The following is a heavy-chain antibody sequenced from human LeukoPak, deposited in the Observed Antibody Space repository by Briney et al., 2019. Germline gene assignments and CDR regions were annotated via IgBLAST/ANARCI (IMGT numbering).Heavy chain of an antibody. CDR2: ISGSGDST. CDR1: GFTFSNYA. CDR3: AKDHVRGSITGTTVDY. V-gene: IGHV3-23*01. Sequence: GGSLRLSCAASGFTFSNYAMNWVCQAPGKGLEWVSAISGSGDSTYYADSVKGRFTISRDNSKSTLYLQMNSLRADDTAVYYCAKDHVRGSITGTTVDYWGQGTLVTVSS. J-gene: IGHJ4*02. D-gene: IGHD1-7*01.